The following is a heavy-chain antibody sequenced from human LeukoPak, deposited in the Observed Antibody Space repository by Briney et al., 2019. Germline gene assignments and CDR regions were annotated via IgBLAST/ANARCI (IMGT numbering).Heavy chain of an antibody. CDR3: ATLREGYCSGGSCYDFGMDV. V-gene: IGHV4-59*01. CDR1: GGSISSYY. J-gene: IGHJ6*02. Sequence: PSETLSLTYTVSGGSISSYYWSWIRRPPGKGLEWMGYIYYSGSTNYNPSLKSRVTISVDTSKNQFSLKLSSVTAADTAVYYCATLREGYCSGGSCYDFGMDVWGQGTTVTVSS. D-gene: IGHD2-15*01. CDR2: IYYSGST.